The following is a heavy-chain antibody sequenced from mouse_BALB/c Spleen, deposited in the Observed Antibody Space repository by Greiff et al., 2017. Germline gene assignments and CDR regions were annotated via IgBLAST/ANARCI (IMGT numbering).Heavy chain of an antibody. J-gene: IGHJ3*01. CDR1: GFTFSDYY. CDR3: ARDSIYDYGFAY. CDR2: ISDGGSYT. V-gene: IGHV5-4*02. D-gene: IGHD2-4*01. Sequence: EVKLQESGGGLVKPGGSLKLSCAASGFTFSDYYMYWVRQTPEKRLEWVATISDGGSYTYYPDSVKGRFTIARDNAKNNLYLQMSSLKSEDTAMYYCARDSIYDYGFAYWGQGTLVTVSA.